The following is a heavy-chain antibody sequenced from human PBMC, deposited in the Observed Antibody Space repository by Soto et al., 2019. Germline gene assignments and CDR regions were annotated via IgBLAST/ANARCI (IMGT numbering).Heavy chain of an antibody. CDR1: GGSFSGYY. CDR2: INHSGST. Sequence: QVQLQQWGAGLLKPSETLSLTCAVYGGSFSGYYWSWIRQPPGKGLEWIGEINHSGSTNYNPSLKSRVTISVDTSKNQFSLKLSSVTAADTAVYYCARGVRLVVPAAMWYSSSGKTNYYYYGMDVWGQGTTVTVSS. CDR3: ARGVRLVVPAAMWYSSSGKTNYYYYGMDV. D-gene: IGHD2-2*01. J-gene: IGHJ6*02. V-gene: IGHV4-34*01.